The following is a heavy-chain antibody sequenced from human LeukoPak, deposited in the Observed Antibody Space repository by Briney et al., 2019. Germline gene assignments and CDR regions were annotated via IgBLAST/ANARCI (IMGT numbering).Heavy chain of an antibody. CDR3: AGARGNYYYGMDV. CDR1: GYSFTAFY. CDR2: IHPRRGDT. J-gene: IGHJ6*02. V-gene: IGHV1-2*02. Sequence: ASVKVSCKTSGYSFTAFYIHWVRQAPGHGLEWMGWIHPRRGDTNYAQKFQGRVTMTRDTSISTAYLDLSSLRSDDTAVYYCAGARGNYYYGMDVWGQGTTVTVSS.